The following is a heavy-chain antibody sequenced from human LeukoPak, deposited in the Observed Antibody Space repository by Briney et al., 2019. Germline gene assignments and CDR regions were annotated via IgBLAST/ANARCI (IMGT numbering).Heavy chain of an antibody. D-gene: IGHD1-26*01. CDR2: ISTSGGLSSI. V-gene: IGHV3-21*01. CDR1: GFIFSSFS. J-gene: IGHJ4*02. Sequence: GGSLRLSCAASGFIFSSFSVNWVRQAPGKGLEWVSSISTSGGLSSIYYADSVKGRFTISRDNAKNSLYLQMNSLGAEDTAVYYCARDRGVGTTPLDYWGQGTLVTVSS. CDR3: ARDRGVGTTPLDY.